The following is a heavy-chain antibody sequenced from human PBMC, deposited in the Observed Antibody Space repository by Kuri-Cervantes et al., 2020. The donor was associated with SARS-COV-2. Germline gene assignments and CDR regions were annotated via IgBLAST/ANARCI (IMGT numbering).Heavy chain of an antibody. J-gene: IGHJ4*02. CDR2: IWYDGSNK. V-gene: IGHV3-33*08. CDR1: GLTFSSYA. D-gene: IGHD3-22*01. Sequence: GESLKISCAASGLTFSSYAMSWVRQAPGKGLEWVAVIWYDGSNKYYADSVKGRFTISRDNSKNTLYLQMNSLRAEDTAVYYCARGSSGYYYFDYWGQGTLVTVSS. CDR3: ARGSSGYYYFDY.